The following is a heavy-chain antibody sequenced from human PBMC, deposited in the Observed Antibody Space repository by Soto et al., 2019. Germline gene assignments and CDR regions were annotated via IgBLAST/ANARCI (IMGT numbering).Heavy chain of an antibody. CDR1: GGSISSYY. V-gene: IGHV4-59*01. Sequence: QVQLQESGPGLVKPSETLSLTCTVSGGSISSYYWSWIRQPPGKGLEWIGYIYYSGSTNYNPSLKSRVPISVDTSKNQFSLKLSSVTAADTAVYYCARVARGGGVDYWGQGTLVTVSS. D-gene: IGHD3-16*01. J-gene: IGHJ4*02. CDR2: IYYSGST. CDR3: ARVARGGGVDY.